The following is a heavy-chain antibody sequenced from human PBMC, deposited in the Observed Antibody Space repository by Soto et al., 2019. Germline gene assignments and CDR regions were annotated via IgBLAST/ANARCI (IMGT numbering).Heavy chain of an antibody. J-gene: IGHJ4*02. CDR1: GFTFSSYA. D-gene: IGHD3-3*01. V-gene: IGHV3-23*01. Sequence: GGSLRLSCASSGFTFSSYAMSWVRQAPGKGLEWVSAISGSGGSTYYADSVKGRFTISRDNSKNTLYLQMNSLRAEDTAVYYCAKTNYHYDFWSGYYTTDYFDYWGQGTLVTVSS. CDR3: AKTNYHYDFWSGYYTTDYFDY. CDR2: ISGSGGST.